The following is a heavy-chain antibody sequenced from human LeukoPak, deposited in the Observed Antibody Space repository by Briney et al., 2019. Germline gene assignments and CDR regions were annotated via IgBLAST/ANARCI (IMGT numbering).Heavy chain of an antibody. CDR1: GFTFSSYA. CDR2: VIGCGANT. Sequence: GESLRHSCADSGFTFSSYAMSWVRPAPGKGLEGVSSVIGCGANTDDADSVKGRFTISRDNAKNMLYLQMSSLIVEDTAVYYCAKVGYGSGTYYRFGYLDNWGQGTPVTVSS. D-gene: IGHD3-10*01. CDR3: AKVGYGSGTYYRFGYLDN. J-gene: IGHJ4*02. V-gene: IGHV3-23*01.